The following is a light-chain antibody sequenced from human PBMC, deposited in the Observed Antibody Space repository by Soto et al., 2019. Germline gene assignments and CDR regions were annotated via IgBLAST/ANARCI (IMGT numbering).Light chain of an antibody. CDR2: ATS. CDR1: QGIAPY. J-gene: IGKJ4*01. CDR3: QKYNSAPLT. Sequence: DVQMTQSPSSLSAFVGDRVTITCRASQGIAPYLAWFQQKPGKVPKLLIYATSTFQSAVPSRFSGSGSGTDFTLTINSLQPEDVGTYYGQKYNSAPLTFGGGTKVEIK. V-gene: IGKV1-27*01.